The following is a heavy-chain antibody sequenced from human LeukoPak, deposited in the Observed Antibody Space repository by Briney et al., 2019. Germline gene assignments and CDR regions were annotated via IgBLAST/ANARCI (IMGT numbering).Heavy chain of an antibody. CDR1: GFTFGRYA. D-gene: IGHD3-22*01. CDR3: ARRAGDYSHPYDY. V-gene: IGHV3-53*01. CDR2: IYSGGST. J-gene: IGHJ4*02. Sequence: GRSLRLSCAASGFTFGRYAMHWVRQAPGKGLEWVSFIYSGGSTQYSDSVKGRFTISRDNSKNTLYLQMNSLRAEDTAVYYCARRAGDYSHPYDYWGQGTLVTVSS.